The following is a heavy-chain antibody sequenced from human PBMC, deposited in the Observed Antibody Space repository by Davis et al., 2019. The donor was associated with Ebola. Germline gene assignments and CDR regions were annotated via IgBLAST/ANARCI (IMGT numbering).Heavy chain of an antibody. CDR2: IYYSGST. Sequence: PSETLSLTCTVSGGSISSSSYYWGWIRQPPGKGLEWIGSIYYSGSTYYNPSLKSRVTISVDTSKNQFSLKLSSVTAADTAVYYCARGRRSSGWWHYYGMDVWGQGTTVTVSS. D-gene: IGHD6-19*01. V-gene: IGHV4-39*01. CDR3: ARGRRSSGWWHYYGMDV. CDR1: GGSISSSSYY. J-gene: IGHJ6*02.